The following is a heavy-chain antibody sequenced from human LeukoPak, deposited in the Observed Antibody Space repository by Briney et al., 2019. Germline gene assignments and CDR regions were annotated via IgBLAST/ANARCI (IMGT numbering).Heavy chain of an antibody. CDR2: IRPSGDNT. D-gene: IGHD3-22*01. Sequence: PGGALRLSCAASGFTFSSYDMTWVRQAPGRGLEWVSSIRPSGDNTYYGDSVKGRFTISRDNSKNTLYLQMNSLRAEDTAVYYCAKSADSSGYYLDYWGQGTLVTVSS. J-gene: IGHJ4*02. CDR3: AKSADSSGYYLDY. CDR1: GFTFSSYD. V-gene: IGHV3-23*01.